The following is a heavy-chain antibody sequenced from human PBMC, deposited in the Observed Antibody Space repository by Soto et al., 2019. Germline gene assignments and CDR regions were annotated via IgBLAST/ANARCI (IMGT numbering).Heavy chain of an antibody. J-gene: IGHJ5*02. CDR3: ARRERAAGTDWWFDP. V-gene: IGHV4-39*01. D-gene: IGHD6-13*01. CDR2: IYYSGST. Sequence: SETLSLTCTVSGGSISSSSFHWGWIPQPPGKGLEWIGSIYYSGSTYYSPSLKSRVTISVDTSKNQFSLRLSSVTAADTAVYYCARRERAAGTDWWFDPWGQGTLVT. CDR1: GGSISSSSFH.